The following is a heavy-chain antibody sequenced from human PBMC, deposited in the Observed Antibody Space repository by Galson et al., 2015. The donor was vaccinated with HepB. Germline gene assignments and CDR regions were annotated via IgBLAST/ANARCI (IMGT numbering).Heavy chain of an antibody. CDR2: ISYDGSIK. D-gene: IGHD3-10*01. CDR3: TRAPIRGLYYFDY. CDR1: GFIFSSYA. Sequence: SLRLSCAASGFIFSSYAMHWVRQAPGRGLEWVAVISYDGSIKFHADSVKGRFTISRDNSKTTMYLQMNSLRAEDTAVYFCTRAPIRGLYYFDYWGQGTLVTVSS. J-gene: IGHJ4*02. V-gene: IGHV3-30-3*01.